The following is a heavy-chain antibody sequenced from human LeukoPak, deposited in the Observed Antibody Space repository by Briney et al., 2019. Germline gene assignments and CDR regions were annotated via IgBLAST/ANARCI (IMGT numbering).Heavy chain of an antibody. D-gene: IGHD3-22*01. J-gene: IGHJ3*02. Sequence: ASVKVSCKASGYTFTGYYMHWVRQAPGQGLEWMGWINPNNGGTNYAQKFQGRVTMTRDTSISTAYMELSGLRSDDTAVYYCARESSLSGYSSDAFDIWGQGTMVTVSS. CDR2: INPNNGGT. CDR3: ARESSLSGYSSDAFDI. CDR1: GYTFTGYY. V-gene: IGHV1-2*02.